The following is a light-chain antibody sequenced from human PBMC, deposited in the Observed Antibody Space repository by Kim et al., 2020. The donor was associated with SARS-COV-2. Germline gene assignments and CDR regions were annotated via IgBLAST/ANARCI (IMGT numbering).Light chain of an antibody. J-gene: IGKJ4*01. Sequence: PGERATLSCRASQSVSSSFLAWYQQKPGQAPRLLIYGATTRATAIPDRFSGSGSGADFTLTISRLEPEDFAIYYCQQYGSSPRTFGGGTKVDIK. CDR2: GAT. V-gene: IGKV3-20*01. CDR3: QQYGSSPRT. CDR1: QSVSSSF.